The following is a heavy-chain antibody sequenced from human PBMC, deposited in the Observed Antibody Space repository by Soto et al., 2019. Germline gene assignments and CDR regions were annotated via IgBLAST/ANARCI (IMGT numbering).Heavy chain of an antibody. CDR2: IYYSGST. Sequence: LSLTCHVSGGSISSGGYYWSWIRQHPGKGLEWIGYIYYSGSTYYNPSLKSRVTISVDTSKNQFSLKLSSVTAADTAVYYCARESGGFSFDPWGQGTLVTVSS. CDR3: ARESGGFSFDP. V-gene: IGHV4-31*03. D-gene: IGHD3-10*01. J-gene: IGHJ5*02. CDR1: GGSISSGGYY.